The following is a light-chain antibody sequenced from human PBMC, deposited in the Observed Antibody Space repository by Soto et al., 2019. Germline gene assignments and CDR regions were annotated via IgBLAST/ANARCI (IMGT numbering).Light chain of an antibody. CDR1: QNINTY. CDR2: DAA. V-gene: IGKV1-39*01. Sequence: DIQMTQSPYSLSAAVGDRVTITCRASQNINTYLNWYQQKPGKAPKLLIFDAASLQSGVPSRFSGSGSRTDFTLTITSLQPDDFATFYCQQYSSFSRTFGQGTKVEIK. J-gene: IGKJ1*01. CDR3: QQYSSFSRT.